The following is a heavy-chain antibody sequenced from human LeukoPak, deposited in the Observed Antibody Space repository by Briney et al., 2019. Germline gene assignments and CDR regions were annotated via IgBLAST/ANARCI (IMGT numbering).Heavy chain of an antibody. J-gene: IGHJ4*02. CDR3: ARVRGIAVAGTGFDY. D-gene: IGHD6-19*01. V-gene: IGHV1-46*01. CDR2: INPSGGST. Sequence: ASVKVSCKASGYTFTIYYMHWVRQTPGQGLEWMGIINPSGGSTSYAQKFQGRVTMTRDTSTSTVYMELSSLRSEDTAVYYCARVRGIAVAGTGFDYWGQGTLVTVSS. CDR1: GYTFTIYY.